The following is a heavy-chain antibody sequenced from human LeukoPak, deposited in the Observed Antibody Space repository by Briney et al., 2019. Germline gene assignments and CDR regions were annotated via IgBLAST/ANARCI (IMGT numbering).Heavy chain of an antibody. V-gene: IGHV3-30*18. CDR3: AKSHSSGWYNFDY. CDR2: ISYDGTKK. Sequence: PGRSLRLSCAASGFTFSFYGMHWVRQAPGKGLEWVAVISYDGTKKYYGDSVKGRFTISTDISKNTVYLQMNSLRAEDTAVYYCAKSHSSGWYNFDYWGQGTLVTVSS. CDR1: GFTFSFYG. D-gene: IGHD6-19*01. J-gene: IGHJ4*02.